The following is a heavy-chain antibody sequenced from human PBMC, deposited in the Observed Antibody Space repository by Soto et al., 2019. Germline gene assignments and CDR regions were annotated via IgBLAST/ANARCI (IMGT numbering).Heavy chain of an antibody. CDR2: MNPNSGNT. V-gene: IGHV1-8*01. D-gene: IGHD3-3*01. CDR1: RYAFTSNA. CDR3: ARGSKTPYYDFWSGYYSAWFDP. Sequence: SVKVSCEAPRYAFTSNAINSPRQATGQGLEWMGWMNPNSGNTGYAQKFQGRVTMTRNTSISTAYMELSSLRSEDTAVYYCARGSKTPYYDFWSGYYSAWFDPWGQGTLVTVSS. J-gene: IGHJ5*02.